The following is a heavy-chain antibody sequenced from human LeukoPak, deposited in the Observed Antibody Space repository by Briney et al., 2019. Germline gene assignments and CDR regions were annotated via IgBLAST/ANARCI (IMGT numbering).Heavy chain of an antibody. CDR2: ISSSGSTI. D-gene: IGHD2-2*01. CDR3: ARGPRGYQLPSKHRYNWFDP. CDR1: GFTFSSYE. Sequence: GGSLRLSCAASGFTFSSYEMNWVRQAPGKGLEWVSYISSSGSTIYYADSVKGRFTISRGNAKNSLYLQMNSLRAEDTAVYYCARGPRGYQLPSKHRYNWFDPWGQGTLVTVSS. J-gene: IGHJ5*02. V-gene: IGHV3-48*03.